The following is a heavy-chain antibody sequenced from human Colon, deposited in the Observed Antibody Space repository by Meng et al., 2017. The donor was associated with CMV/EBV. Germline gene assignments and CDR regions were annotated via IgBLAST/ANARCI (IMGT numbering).Heavy chain of an antibody. D-gene: IGHD3-10*01. CDR2: RFVRGSP. CDR3: AKGDMVRGLIDY. CDR1: GGSVSSGNYY. V-gene: IGHV4-61*01. J-gene: IGHJ4*02. Sequence: ESLKISCTVSGGSVSSGNYYWSWIRQSPGKRLEFLGYRFVRGSPNYNPSLRGRVSISVDSSKNQVSLELTSVTAADTAVYYCAKGDMVRGLIDYWGQGTLVTVSS.